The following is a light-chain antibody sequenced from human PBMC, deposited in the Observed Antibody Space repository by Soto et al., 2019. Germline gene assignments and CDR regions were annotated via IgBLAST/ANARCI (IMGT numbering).Light chain of an antibody. CDR3: ETWDTNVVV. V-gene: IGLV4-60*02. Sequence: QPVLTQSSSASASLGSSGKLTCTLTSGHSTYIIAWHQQQPGKAPRYLMKLEGSGSYNKGSGIPDRFSGSSSEADRYLTIASLQFEDEADYYCETWDTNVVVFGGGTQVTVL. J-gene: IGLJ2*01. CDR1: SGHSTYI. CDR2: LEGSGSY.